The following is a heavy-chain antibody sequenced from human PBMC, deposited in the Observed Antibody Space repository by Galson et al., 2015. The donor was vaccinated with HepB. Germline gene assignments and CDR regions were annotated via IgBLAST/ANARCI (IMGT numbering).Heavy chain of an antibody. J-gene: IGHJ4*02. CDR3: ARVADQLGSGDEKYDY. CDR2: INWNGGST. Sequence: LRLSCAASGFTFDDYGMSWVRQAPGKGLEWVSGINWNGGSTGYADSVKGRFTISRDNAKNSLYLQMNSLRAEDTALYYCARVADQLGSGDEKYDYWGQGTLVTVSS. V-gene: IGHV3-20*04. CDR1: GFTFDDYG. D-gene: IGHD5-12*01.